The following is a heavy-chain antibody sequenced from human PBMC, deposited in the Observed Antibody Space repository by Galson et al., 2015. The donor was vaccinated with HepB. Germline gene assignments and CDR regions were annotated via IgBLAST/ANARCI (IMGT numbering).Heavy chain of an antibody. Sequence: QSGAEVKKPGESLRISCKGSGYSFTNYWISWVRQMPGKGLEWMGRIDPSDSYTNYNPSLQGHVTLSVDKSISTAYLQWSSLKASDTAVYYCARFGDTSGAAGLVYNWFDPWGQGTLVTVSS. J-gene: IGHJ5*02. V-gene: IGHV5-10-1*01. CDR2: IDPSDSYT. CDR3: ARFGDTSGAAGLVYNWFDP. CDR1: GYSFTNYW. D-gene: IGHD3-10*01.